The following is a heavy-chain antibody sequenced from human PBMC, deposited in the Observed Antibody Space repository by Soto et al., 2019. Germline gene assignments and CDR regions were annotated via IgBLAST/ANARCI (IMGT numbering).Heavy chain of an antibody. D-gene: IGHD2-21*02. Sequence: QVQLVESGGGVVQPGRYLRLSCAASGFTFRLYGMHWVRQAPGKGLEWVAFISYDGNNKYYADSVKGRLTVSRDNSKDTLYLEMRSMTAENKAVYYNEKYERQYVVTREKPLDYWGRGTLVTVSS. CDR2: ISYDGNNK. V-gene: IGHV3-30*18. J-gene: IGHJ4*02. CDR3: EKYERQYVVTREKPLDY. CDR1: GFTFRLYG.